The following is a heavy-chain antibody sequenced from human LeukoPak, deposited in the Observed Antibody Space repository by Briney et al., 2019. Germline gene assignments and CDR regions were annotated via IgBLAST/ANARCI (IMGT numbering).Heavy chain of an antibody. V-gene: IGHV3-23*01. Sequence: GGSLRLSCAASGFTFSSYAMSWVRQAPGKGLEWVSAISGSGGSTYYADSVKGRFTISRDNSKNTLYLQMNSLRAEDTAVYYCAKDGGAPPYYYDSSGRLEKGYWGQGTLVTVSS. CDR1: GFTFSSYA. J-gene: IGHJ4*02. CDR3: AKDGGAPPYYYDSSGRLEKGY. CDR2: ISGSGGST. D-gene: IGHD3-22*01.